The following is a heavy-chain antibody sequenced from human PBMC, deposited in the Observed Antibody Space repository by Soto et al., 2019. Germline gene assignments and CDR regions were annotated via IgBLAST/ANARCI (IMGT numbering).Heavy chain of an antibody. J-gene: IGHJ4*02. CDR3: ARDHHSGRYDFWSGYYPGYFDY. CDR2: IYYSGST. Sequence: SETLSLTCTVSGGSISSGGYYWSWIRQHPGKGLEWIGYIYYSGSTYYNPSLKSRVTISVDTSKNQFSLKLSSVTAADTAVYYCARDHHSGRYDFWSGYYPGYFDYWGQGTLVTVSS. V-gene: IGHV4-30-4*08. D-gene: IGHD3-3*01. CDR1: GGSISSGGYY.